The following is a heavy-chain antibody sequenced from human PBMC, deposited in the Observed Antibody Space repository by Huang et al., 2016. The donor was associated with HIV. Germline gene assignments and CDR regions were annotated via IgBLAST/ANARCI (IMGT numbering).Heavy chain of an antibody. J-gene: IGHJ6*03. D-gene: IGHD6-19*01. V-gene: IGHV4-39*01. CDR1: GGSISGRRYY. CDR2: IYYSGDS. Sequence: QLQLQESGPGPVKPSATLSLTCSVSGGSISGRRYYWGWIRQPPGKGLEWIGSIYYSGDSHYSPSLKSRVTISVDTAKNQFSRKLSSVTAADTAVYYCARGQSGPSQWLASLGNYYYYMDVWGKGTTVTVSS. CDR3: ARGQSGPSQWLASLGNYYYYMDV.